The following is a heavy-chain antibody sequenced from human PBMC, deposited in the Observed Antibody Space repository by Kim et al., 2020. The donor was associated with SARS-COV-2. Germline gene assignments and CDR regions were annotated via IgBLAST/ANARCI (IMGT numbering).Heavy chain of an antibody. D-gene: IGHD3-16*02. CDR1: GFTFSSYA. V-gene: IGHV3-23*01. CDR3: AKERKYDYIWGSYREYYFDY. Sequence: GGSLRLSCAASGFTFSSYAMSWVRQAPGKGLDWVSAISGSGGSTYYADSVKGRFTISRDNSKNTLYLQMNSLRAEDTAVYYCAKERKYDYIWGSYREYYFDYWGQGTLVTVSS. CDR2: ISGSGGST. J-gene: IGHJ4*02.